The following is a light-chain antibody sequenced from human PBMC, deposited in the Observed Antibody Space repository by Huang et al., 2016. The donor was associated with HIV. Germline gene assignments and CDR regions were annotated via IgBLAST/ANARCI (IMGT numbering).Light chain of an antibody. J-gene: IGKJ4*01. CDR2: WAS. V-gene: IGKV4-1*01. Sequence: DIVMTQSPDSLAVSLGERATINCKSSQSVLYSSNNKNYLSWYQQKPGRPPKRLIYWASARESGVPDRVSGSGSGTDFTLTISSLQAEDVAVYYCQQYYSIPLTFGGGTKVEIK. CDR1: QSVLYSSNNKNY. CDR3: QQYYSIPLT.